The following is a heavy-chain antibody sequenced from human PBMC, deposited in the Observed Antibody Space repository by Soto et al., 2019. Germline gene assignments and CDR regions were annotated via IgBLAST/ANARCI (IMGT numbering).Heavy chain of an antibody. CDR3: AREAELTEYYYGMDV. J-gene: IGHJ6*02. D-gene: IGHD1-7*01. Sequence: SVKVSCKASGGTFSGYAISWVRQAPGQGLEWMGGIIPIFGTANYAQKFQGRVTITADESTSTAYMELSSLRSEDTAVYYCAREAELTEYYYGMDVWGQGTTVTVSS. CDR2: IIPIFGTA. V-gene: IGHV1-69*13. CDR1: GGTFSGYA.